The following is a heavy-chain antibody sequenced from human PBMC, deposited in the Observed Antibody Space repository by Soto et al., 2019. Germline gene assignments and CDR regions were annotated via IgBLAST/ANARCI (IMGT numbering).Heavy chain of an antibody. Sequence: QVQLVQSGAEVKKPGSSVKVSCKASGGTFSSYAISWVRQAPGQGLEWMGGIIPIFGTANYAQKFQGRVTVTADESTSPAYQEPSSLGSEDTGVYFCANQQLGVSPNIYYDYGMDVRGQGTTVSVPS. D-gene: IGHD6-13*01. CDR1: GGTFSSYA. V-gene: IGHV1-69*01. CDR3: ANQQLGVSPNIYYDYGMDV. J-gene: IGHJ6*02. CDR2: IIPIFGTA.